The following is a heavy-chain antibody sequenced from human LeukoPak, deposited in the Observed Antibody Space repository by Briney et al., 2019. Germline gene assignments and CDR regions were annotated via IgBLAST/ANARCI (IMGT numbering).Heavy chain of an antibody. CDR2: INHSGST. CDR1: GGSFSGYY. J-gene: IGHJ6*02. CDR3: ARGASYYYYGMDV. Sequence: SETLSLTCAVYGGSFSGYYWSCIRQPPGKGLEWIGEINHSGSTNYNPSLKSRVTISVDTSKNQFSLKLSSVTAADTAVYYCARGASYYYYGMDVWGQGTTVTVSS. V-gene: IGHV4-34*01.